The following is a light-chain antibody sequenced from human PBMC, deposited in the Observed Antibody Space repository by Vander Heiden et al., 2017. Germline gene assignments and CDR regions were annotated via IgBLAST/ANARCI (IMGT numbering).Light chain of an antibody. J-gene: IGLJ1*01. CDR1: SPNIGNNY. Sequence: QSVSTQPPSVSAAPGQKVTTSCSGSSPNIGNNYVSWYQQLPGTATHLPIDENNRRPSGIPDRVSGSKSGTAATLGITGLQTGDEDDYYCGTWDSSMSGGVFGTGTKVTVL. CDR3: GTWDSSMSGGV. CDR2: ENN. V-gene: IGLV1-51*02.